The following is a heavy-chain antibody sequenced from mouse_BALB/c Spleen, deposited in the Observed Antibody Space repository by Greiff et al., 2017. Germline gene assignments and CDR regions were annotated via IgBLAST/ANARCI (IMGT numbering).Heavy chain of an antibody. V-gene: IGHV1S130*01. Sequence: QVQLQQSGSVLVRPGASVKLSCKASGYTFTSSWMHWAKQRPGQGLEWIGEIHPNSGNTNYNEKFKGKATLTVDTSSSTAYVDLSSLTSEDSAVYYCAREAYGNFDYWGHGTTLTGSS. J-gene: IGHJ2*01. CDR3: AREAYGNFDY. D-gene: IGHD2-1*01. CDR1: GYTFTSSW. CDR2: IHPNSGNT.